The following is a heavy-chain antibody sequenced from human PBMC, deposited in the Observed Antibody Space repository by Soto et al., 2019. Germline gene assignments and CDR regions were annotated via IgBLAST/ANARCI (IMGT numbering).Heavy chain of an antibody. CDR2: IWSDGSNK. D-gene: IGHD2-15*01. J-gene: IGHJ4*02. Sequence: GGSLRLSCAASGFTFSSYGMHWVRQAPGKGLEWVAVIWSDGSNKYHEDSVKGRFTISRDNPKNTLYLQMNSLRAEDTAVYYCARRLDYCSGGSCYQLDYWGQGTLVTVSS. CDR3: ARRLDYCSGGSCYQLDY. CDR1: GFTFSSYG. V-gene: IGHV3-33*01.